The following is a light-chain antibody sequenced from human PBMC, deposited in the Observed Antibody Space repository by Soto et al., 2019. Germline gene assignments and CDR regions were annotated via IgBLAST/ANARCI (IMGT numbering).Light chain of an antibody. J-gene: IGKJ4*01. CDR3: QQSSNWPLT. V-gene: IGKV3-11*01. Sequence: EIVLTQSPATLSLSPGERATLSCRASQIVSSYLAWYQQKPGQAPRLLIYDASNRATGIPARFSGSGSGTDFTLTISSLEPEDFSVYYCQQSSNWPLTFGGGTKVEIK. CDR2: DAS. CDR1: QIVSSY.